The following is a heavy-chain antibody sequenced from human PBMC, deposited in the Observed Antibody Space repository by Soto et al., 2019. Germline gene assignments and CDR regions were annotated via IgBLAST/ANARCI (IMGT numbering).Heavy chain of an antibody. CDR1: GESITSLGYY. CDR3: TRGDY. Sequence: QVHLQESGPGLVKPSQTLSLACSVSGESITSLGYYWTWVRQPPGKGLEWIGFVSYTGSTFYNSALRSRVTISRHTSQNQFFLDVNSVTVADTAMYFCTRGDYWGQGVLVTVSS. V-gene: IGHV4-31*03. CDR2: VSYTGST. J-gene: IGHJ4*02.